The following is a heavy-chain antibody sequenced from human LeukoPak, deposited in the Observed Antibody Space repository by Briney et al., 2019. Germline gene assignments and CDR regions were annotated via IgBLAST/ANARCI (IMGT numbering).Heavy chain of an antibody. Sequence: SETLSITCAVYSGSFNDYYWTWIRQSPGKGLEWIGEINHSGTTNYTPSLKSRLTISVDTSKNQFSLKLSSVTAADTAVYYCARDGYNWTYFDYWGQGTLVTVSS. CDR1: SGSFNDYY. D-gene: IGHD1-20*01. CDR2: INHSGTT. J-gene: IGHJ4*02. CDR3: ARDGYNWTYFDY. V-gene: IGHV4-34*01.